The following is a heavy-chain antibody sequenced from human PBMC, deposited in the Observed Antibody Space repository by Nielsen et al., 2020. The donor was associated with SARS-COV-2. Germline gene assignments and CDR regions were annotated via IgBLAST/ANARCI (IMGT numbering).Heavy chain of an antibody. V-gene: IGHV3-23*01. Sequence: GGSLRLSCTISGFTFSTYAMSWVRLTPGKGLEWVATISENEVSTYYADSVKGRFIISRDNSKSTLYLQMNSLRGEDTAVYHCAKKGPPRDAFDIWGQGTMVTVSS. CDR2: ISENEVST. CDR1: GFTFSTYA. CDR3: AKKGPPRDAFDI. J-gene: IGHJ3*02.